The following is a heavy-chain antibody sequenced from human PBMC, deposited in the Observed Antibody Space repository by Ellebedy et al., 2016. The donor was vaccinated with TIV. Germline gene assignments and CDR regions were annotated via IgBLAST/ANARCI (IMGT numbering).Heavy chain of an antibody. J-gene: IGHJ4*02. D-gene: IGHD3-9*01. CDR3: ARGRYDILTGYYGVFDY. Sequence: PGGSLRLSCAASGFTFSDYYMSWIRQAPGKGLEWVSYISSSGSTIYYADSVKGRFTIARDNAENSLYLQMNSLRAEDTAVYYCARGRYDILTGYYGVFDYWGQGTLVTVSS. V-gene: IGHV3-11*04. CDR2: ISSSGSTI. CDR1: GFTFSDYY.